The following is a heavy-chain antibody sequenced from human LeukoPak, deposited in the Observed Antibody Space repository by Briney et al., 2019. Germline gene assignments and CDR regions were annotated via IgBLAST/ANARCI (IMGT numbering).Heavy chain of an antibody. Sequence: SETLSLPCALYGGSFRGYYWRWLRQPPGKGLAWIGEINHSGSTNYNPSLKSRVTISVDTSKNQFSLKLSSVTAADTAVYYCARAPVTYSGYDQARDFDYWGQGTLVTVSS. V-gene: IGHV4-34*01. J-gene: IGHJ4*02. D-gene: IGHD5-12*01. CDR1: GGSFRGYY. CDR2: INHSGST. CDR3: ARAPVTYSGYDQARDFDY.